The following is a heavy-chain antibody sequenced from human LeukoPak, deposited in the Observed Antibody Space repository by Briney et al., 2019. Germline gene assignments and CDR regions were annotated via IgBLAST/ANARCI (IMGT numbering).Heavy chain of an antibody. CDR3: ARWGRYVDSRSYFDY. J-gene: IGHJ4*02. V-gene: IGHV3-23*01. Sequence: HAGGTLRLSCAASGFTFSSYGMSWVRQAPGKGLEWVSAISGSGGSTYYADSVKGRFTISRDNSKNTLYLQMNSLRAEDTAVYYCARWGRYVDSRSYFDYWGQGTLVTVSS. D-gene: IGHD3-16*01. CDR2: ISGSGGST. CDR1: GFTFSSYG.